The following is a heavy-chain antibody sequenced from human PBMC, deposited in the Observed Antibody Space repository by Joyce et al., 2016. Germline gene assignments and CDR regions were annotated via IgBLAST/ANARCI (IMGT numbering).Heavy chain of an antibody. J-gene: IGHJ6*02. CDR3: AKVNEALYYYYGMDV. CDR1: GFTFDVYA. Sequence: EVQLVESGGGLVQPGRSLRLSCAASGFTFDVYAMHWVRQGPGKGLELVSGISWNSVNKGYADSVKGRFTISRDNAKNSLYLQMNSLRAEDTALYYCAKVNEALYYYYGMDVWGQGTTVTVSS. V-gene: IGHV3-9*01. CDR2: ISWNSVNK.